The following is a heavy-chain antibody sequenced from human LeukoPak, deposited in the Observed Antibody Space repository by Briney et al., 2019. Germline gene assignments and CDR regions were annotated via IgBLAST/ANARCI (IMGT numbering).Heavy chain of an antibody. Sequence: GGSLRLSCAASGFTFSSYAMSWVRQAPGKGLEWVSAISGSGGSTYYADSVKGRFTIFRDNSKNTLYLQMNSLRAEDTAVYYCAKVGPYYYDSRSVAFDYWGQGTLVTVSS. V-gene: IGHV3-23*01. D-gene: IGHD3-22*01. J-gene: IGHJ4*02. CDR2: ISGSGGST. CDR3: AKVGPYYYDSRSVAFDY. CDR1: GFTFSSYA.